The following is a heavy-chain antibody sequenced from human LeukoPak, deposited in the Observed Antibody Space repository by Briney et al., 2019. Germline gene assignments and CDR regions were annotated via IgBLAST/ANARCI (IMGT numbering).Heavy chain of an antibody. D-gene: IGHD2-2*01. CDR3: ARITVVVPAARYFQH. J-gene: IGHJ1*01. V-gene: IGHV1-18*01. Sequence: ASVKVSCKASGYTFTSHGISWVRQAPGQGLEWMGWISAYSGNTNYAQKLQGRVTMTTDTSTSTAYMELRSLRSDDTAVYYCARITVVVPAARYFQHWGQGTLVTVSS. CDR2: ISAYSGNT. CDR1: GYTFTSHG.